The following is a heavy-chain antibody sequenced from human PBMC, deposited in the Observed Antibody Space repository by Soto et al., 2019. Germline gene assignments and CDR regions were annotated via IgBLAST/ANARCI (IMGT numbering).Heavy chain of an antibody. CDR3: ARGGGFDSFDY. D-gene: IGHD3-10*01. CDR2: INHLETA. J-gene: IGHJ4*02. Sequence: QLQLHMSGSGLVKPSQTLSLTCTVSGASITYGAYSWSWIRQTPGKGVEWIGYINHLETAFYNQSFEGRLTLSIDRTTNQFSLNLKSMSAADRAVYFCARGGGFDSFDYWGQGILVTVSS. CDR1: GASITYGAYS. V-gene: IGHV4-30-2*01.